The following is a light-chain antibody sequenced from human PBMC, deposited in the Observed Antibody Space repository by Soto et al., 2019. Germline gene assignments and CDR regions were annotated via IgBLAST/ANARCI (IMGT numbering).Light chain of an antibody. CDR1: QDISSY. CDR3: QQLNNYPST. J-gene: IGKJ4*01. Sequence: IQLTQSPSSLSASVGERVTITCRASQDISSYLGWYQQKPGKAPKLLIYAASTLQSGVPSRFSGSGSGTDFTLTINSLQPEDFATYFCQQLNNYPSTFGGGTKVDI. V-gene: IGKV1-9*01. CDR2: AAS.